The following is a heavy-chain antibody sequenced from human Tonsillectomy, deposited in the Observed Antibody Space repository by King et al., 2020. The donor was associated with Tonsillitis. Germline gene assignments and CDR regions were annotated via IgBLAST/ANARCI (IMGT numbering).Heavy chain of an antibody. Sequence: QLQESGPGLGKPSDSLALTCTVSGGFISSYYWRWNLQPPGKVLEWICYIYVSGSTNYHPSLKSRVTIHIHTSKNQFSLKLSSVTAADTAVYYCARDLYGGFGDFGYWGQGTLVTVSS. J-gene: IGHJ4*02. CDR3: ARDLYGGFGDFGY. V-gene: IGHV4-59*01. D-gene: IGHD3-10*01. CDR2: IYVSGST. CDR1: GGFISSYY.